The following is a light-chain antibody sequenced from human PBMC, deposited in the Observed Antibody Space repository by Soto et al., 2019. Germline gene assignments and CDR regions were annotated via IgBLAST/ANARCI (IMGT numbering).Light chain of an antibody. CDR1: SSDIGSYNY. J-gene: IGLJ2*01. CDR2: EVS. Sequence: QSALTQPASVSASPGQSITISCTGTSSDIGSYNYVSWYRHHPGKAPQLMIYEVSHRPSEISHRFSGSKSGNTASLTISGLQAEDEGYYYCTSYTGSRSLVVFGGGTKLTVL. CDR3: TSYTGSRSLVV. V-gene: IGLV2-14*01.